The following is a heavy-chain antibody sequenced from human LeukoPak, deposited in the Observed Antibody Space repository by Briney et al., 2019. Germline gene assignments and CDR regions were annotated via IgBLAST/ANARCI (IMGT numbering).Heavy chain of an antibody. CDR3: ARESQGYCSSTSCYALGAFDI. D-gene: IGHD2-2*01. Sequence: PGGSLRLSCAASGFTFSSYSMNWVRQARGKGLEWVSSISSSSSYIYYADSVKGRFTISRDNAKNSLYLQMNSLRAEDTAVYYCARESQGYCSSTSCYALGAFDIWGQGTMVTVSS. CDR1: GFTFSSYS. CDR2: ISSSSSYI. J-gene: IGHJ3*02. V-gene: IGHV3-21*01.